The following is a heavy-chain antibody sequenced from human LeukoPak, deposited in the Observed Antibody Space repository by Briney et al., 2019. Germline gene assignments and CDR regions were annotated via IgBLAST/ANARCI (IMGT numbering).Heavy chain of an antibody. V-gene: IGHV3-7*01. CDR1: GFAFSSYA. J-gene: IGHJ4*02. CDR2: IKEDGSAQ. D-gene: IGHD3-9*01. CDR3: AKDGDGYHN. Sequence: GGSLRLSCAASGFAFSSYAMHWVRQAPGKGLEWVANIKEDGSAQYYADSVKGRFTISRDNTKNSLYLQMNSLTAEDTAMYYCAKDGDGYHNWGQGALVTVSS.